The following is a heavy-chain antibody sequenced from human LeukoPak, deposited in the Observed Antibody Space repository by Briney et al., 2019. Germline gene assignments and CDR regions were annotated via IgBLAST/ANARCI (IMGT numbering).Heavy chain of an antibody. V-gene: IGHV1-2*02. CDR2: INPNSAT. CDR3: SREEVDGPDFDY. CDR1: GYTFTDYY. J-gene: IGHJ4*02. Sequence: GASVKVSCRASGYTFTDYYMHWVRQAPGQGLERMGWINPNSATNYAQKFQGRVTMTRDTPTSTAYMELSRLTSDDMAVYYCSREEVDGPDFDYWGQGTLVTVSS.